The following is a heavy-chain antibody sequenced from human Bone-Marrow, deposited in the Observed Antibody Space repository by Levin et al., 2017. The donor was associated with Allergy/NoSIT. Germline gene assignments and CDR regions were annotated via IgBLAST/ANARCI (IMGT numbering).Heavy chain of an antibody. Sequence: GGSLRLSCAASGFTFSSDAMSWVRQAPGKGLEWVSLVRGSGDFTEYADSVKGRFTISRDNSKSTVWLQMGSLRVEDTAVYYCAKGQDISSTFDHWGQGTLVTVSA. CDR1: GFTFSSDA. CDR2: VRGSGDFT. J-gene: IGHJ4*02. CDR3: AKGQDISSTFDH. V-gene: IGHV3-23*01. D-gene: IGHD6-6*01.